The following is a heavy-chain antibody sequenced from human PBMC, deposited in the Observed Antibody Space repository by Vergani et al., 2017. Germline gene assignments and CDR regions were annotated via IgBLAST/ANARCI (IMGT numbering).Heavy chain of an antibody. Sequence: QVQLQQWGAGLLKPSETLSLTCAVYGGSFSGYYWSWIRQPPGKGLEWIGEINHSGSTYYNPSLKSRVTISVDTSKNQFSLKLSSVTAADTAVYYCARAEWKATVTPFDYWGQGTLVTVSS. J-gene: IGHJ4*02. CDR3: ARAEWKATVTPFDY. CDR2: INHSGST. V-gene: IGHV4-34*01. CDR1: GGSFSGYY. D-gene: IGHD4-17*01.